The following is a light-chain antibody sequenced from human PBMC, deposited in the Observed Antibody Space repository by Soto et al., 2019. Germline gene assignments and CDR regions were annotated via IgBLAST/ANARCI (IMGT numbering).Light chain of an antibody. CDR1: QSISSW. V-gene: IGKV1-5*01. CDR2: DAS. J-gene: IGKJ2*01. Sequence: DIPMTQSPSTLSASVGDRVTITCRASQSISSWLAWYQQKPGKAPKLLISDASTLESGVPSRFGGSGSGTDFTLTISSLQPDDFATYYCQQYSSYYTFGQGTKLEIK. CDR3: QQYSSYYT.